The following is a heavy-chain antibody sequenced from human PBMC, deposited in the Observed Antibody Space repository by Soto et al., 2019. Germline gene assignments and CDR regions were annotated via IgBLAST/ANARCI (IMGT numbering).Heavy chain of an antibody. Sequence: ASVKVSCKASGGTFSSYAISWVRQAPGQGLEWMGGIIPIFGTANYAQKFQGRVTITADESTSTAYMELSSLRSEDTAVYYCTTDWFSDYGDYGDAFDIWGQGTMVTVSS. CDR1: GGTFSSYA. D-gene: IGHD4-17*01. J-gene: IGHJ3*02. CDR3: TTDWFSDYGDYGDAFDI. V-gene: IGHV1-69*13. CDR2: IIPIFGTA.